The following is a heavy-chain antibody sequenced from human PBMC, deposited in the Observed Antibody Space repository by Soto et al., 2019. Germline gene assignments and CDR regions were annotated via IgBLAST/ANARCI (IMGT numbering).Heavy chain of an antibody. CDR1: GGSVNSYY. V-gene: IGHV4-4*07. CDR2: MSSSGSA. J-gene: IGHJ6*02. D-gene: IGHD2-21*01. Sequence: QVQLQESGPGLVKPSETLSLTCTVSGGSVNSYYWSWIRQSAGKGLEWIGRMSSSGSATYNPSLKSRVTMSVVTSKNQISLRLNSVTAADTAVYYCARDTYSYGLDVWGQGTTVTASS. CDR3: ARDTYSYGLDV.